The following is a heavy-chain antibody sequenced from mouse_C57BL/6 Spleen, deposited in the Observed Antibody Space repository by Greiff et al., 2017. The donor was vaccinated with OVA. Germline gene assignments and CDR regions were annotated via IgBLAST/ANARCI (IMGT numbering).Heavy chain of an antibody. CDR3: ARDSNYRYFDD. V-gene: IGHV5-4*03. Sequence: EVKLMESGGGLVKPGGSLKLSCAASGFTFSSYALSWVRQTPEKRLEWVATISAGGSYPYSPDNVTGPFTISRDNDKNNLYLQMSHLKSEDTAMYYCARDSNYRYFDDWGKGTTRTVSS. J-gene: IGHJ2*01. CDR1: GFTFSSYA. CDR2: ISAGGSYP. D-gene: IGHD2-5*01.